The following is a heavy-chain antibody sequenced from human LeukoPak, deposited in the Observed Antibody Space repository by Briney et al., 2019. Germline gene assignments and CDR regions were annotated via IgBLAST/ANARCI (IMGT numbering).Heavy chain of an antibody. CDR1: GFTFRNYV. CDR2: TSSDLNVK. Sequence: GSLRLSCAASGFTFRNYVIHWVRQAPGKGLEWVAVTSSDLNVKLYADSVKGRFTISGDNSRSTLYLQMNSLRPEDTAIYYCAREGYYGSGSPPSLYSDYWGQGTLVTVSS. D-gene: IGHD3-10*01. CDR3: AREGYYGSGSPPSLYSDY. V-gene: IGHV3-30-3*01. J-gene: IGHJ4*02.